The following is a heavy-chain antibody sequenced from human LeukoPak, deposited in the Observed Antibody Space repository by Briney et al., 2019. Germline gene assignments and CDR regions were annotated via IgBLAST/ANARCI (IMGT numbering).Heavy chain of an antibody. V-gene: IGHV4-34*01. CDR2: INQRRNT. D-gene: IGHD1-1*01. CDR3: ASWVQGEVQLERREDWFDP. J-gene: IGHJ5*02. CDR1: GGSFSGYS. Sequence: SETLSLTCVVYGGSFSGYSWSWIRQPPGKGLEWIGEINQRRNTNYNPSLKSRVTISIDTSKNQFSLKLSSVTAADTAVYYCASWVQGEVQLERREDWFDPWGQGTLVTVSS.